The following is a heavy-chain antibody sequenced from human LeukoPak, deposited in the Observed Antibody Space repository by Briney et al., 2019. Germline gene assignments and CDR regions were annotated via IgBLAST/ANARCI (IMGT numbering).Heavy chain of an antibody. V-gene: IGHV3-9*03. Sequence: GWSLRLSCAASGFTFDDYAMHRVRQAPVKGLEWVSGISWNSGSIGYADSVKGRFTISRDNAKNSLYLQMNSLRAEDMALYFCPAEAGRRYSGLFDYWGQGTLVTVSS. D-gene: IGHD5-12*01. J-gene: IGHJ4*02. CDR1: GFTFDDYA. CDR3: PAEAGRRYSGLFDY. CDR2: ISWNSGSI.